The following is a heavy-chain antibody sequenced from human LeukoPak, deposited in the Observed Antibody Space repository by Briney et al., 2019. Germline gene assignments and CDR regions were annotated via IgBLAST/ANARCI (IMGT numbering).Heavy chain of an antibody. D-gene: IGHD3-10*01. J-gene: IGHJ4*02. CDR1: GGSFSGYY. CDR2: INHSGST. Sequence: SETLSLTCAVYGGSFSGYYWSWIRQPPGKGLEWIGEINHSGSTNYNPSLKSRVTISVDTSKNQFSLKLSSVTAADTAVYYCARGGKGYYGSGSPPSYWGQGTLVTVSS. V-gene: IGHV4-34*01. CDR3: ARGGKGYYGSGSPPSY.